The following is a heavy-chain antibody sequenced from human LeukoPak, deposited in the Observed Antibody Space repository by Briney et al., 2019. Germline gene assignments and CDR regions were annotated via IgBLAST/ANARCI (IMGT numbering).Heavy chain of an antibody. CDR3: ASRDYGDYLSGPNDAFDI. J-gene: IGHJ3*02. CDR1: GFTFSSYA. CDR2: IYSGGST. Sequence: GGSLRLSCAASGFTFSSYAMSWVRQAPGKGLEWVSVIYSGGSTYYADSVKGRFTISRDNSKNTLYLQMNSLRAEDTAVYYCASRDYGDYLSGPNDAFDIWGQGTMVTVSS. D-gene: IGHD4-17*01. V-gene: IGHV3-66*01.